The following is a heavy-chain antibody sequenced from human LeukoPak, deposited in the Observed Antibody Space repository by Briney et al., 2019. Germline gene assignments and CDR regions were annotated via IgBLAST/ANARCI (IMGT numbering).Heavy chain of an antibody. J-gene: IGHJ6*03. V-gene: IGHV1-69*06. Sequence: SVKVSCKASGGTFSSYAISWVRQAPGQGLEWMGGIIPIFGTTNYAQKFQDRVTITADKSTSTAYMELSSLRSEDTAVYYCARGSRGSFYYYYYYMDVWGKGTTVTISS. CDR2: IIPIFGTT. CDR3: ARGSRGSFYYYYYYMDV. D-gene: IGHD3-16*01. CDR1: GGTFSSYA.